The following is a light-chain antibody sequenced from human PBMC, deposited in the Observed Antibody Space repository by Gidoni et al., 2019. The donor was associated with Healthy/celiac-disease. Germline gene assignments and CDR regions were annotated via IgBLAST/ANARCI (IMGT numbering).Light chain of an antibody. V-gene: IGKV2-28*01. CDR1: QSLLHSNGYNY. CDR2: LGS. J-gene: IGKJ1*01. CDR3: MQALHSPRT. Sequence: DIVMTQSPLYLPVTPGEPASISCRSSQSLLHSNGYNYLDWYLQKPGQSPQLLIYLGSNRASGVPDRFSGSGSGTDFTLKISRVEAEDVGVYYCMQALHSPRTFGQGTKVEIK.